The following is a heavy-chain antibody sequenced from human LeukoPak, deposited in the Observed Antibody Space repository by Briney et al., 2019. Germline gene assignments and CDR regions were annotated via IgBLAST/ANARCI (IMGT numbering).Heavy chain of an antibody. J-gene: IGHJ4*02. V-gene: IGHV4-4*07. CDR1: GGSISSNY. Sequence: SETLSLTCTVPGGSISSNYWSWIRQPAGKGLEWIGRIYSSGSTNYNPSLKSRVSMSADTSKNQFSLNLSSVTAADTAVYYCARGPYYSNALGHFDYWGQGTLVTVSS. D-gene: IGHD4-11*01. CDR2: IYSSGST. CDR3: ARGPYYSNALGHFDY.